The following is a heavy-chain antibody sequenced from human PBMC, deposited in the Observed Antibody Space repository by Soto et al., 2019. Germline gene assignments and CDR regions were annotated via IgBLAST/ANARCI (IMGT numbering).Heavy chain of an antibody. V-gene: IGHV4-30-2*01. J-gene: IGHJ5*02. CDR2: IYHGGST. Sequence: QLQLQESGSGLVKPSQTLSLTCTVSGDSISSGAYSWSWIRQPPGKVLEWIGCIYHGGSTYYSPSLKGRVTMSVDRSQNQFSLNLSSVAAADTAVYYCARGGSYLNWFDPWGQGTLVTVSS. CDR1: GDSISSGAYS. CDR3: ARGGSYLNWFDP. D-gene: IGHD3-16*01.